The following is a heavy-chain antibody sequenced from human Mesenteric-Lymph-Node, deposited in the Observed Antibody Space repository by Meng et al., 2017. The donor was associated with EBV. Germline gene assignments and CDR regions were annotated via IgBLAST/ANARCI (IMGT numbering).Heavy chain of an antibody. V-gene: IGHV3-11*01. CDR3: ARDFGGSTSRPTALFDY. CDR2: IFTSGSTI. J-gene: IGHJ4*02. Sequence: QVQLVEXXXXXVKPGGXXXLSCXXXGFTFSDFYMSWLRQAPGKGLECISYIFTSGSTIYYADSVKGRFTISRDNAKNSLYLQMNSLRGEDTAVYYCARDFGGSTSRPTALFDYWGQGTLVTVSS. D-gene: IGHD3-3*01. CDR1: GFTFSDFY.